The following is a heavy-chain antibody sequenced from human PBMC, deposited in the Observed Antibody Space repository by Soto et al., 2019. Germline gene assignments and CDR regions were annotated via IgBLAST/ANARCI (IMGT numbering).Heavy chain of an antibody. V-gene: IGHV3-15*07. CDR2: VKSKTDGGTT. Sequence: GGSLRLSCAASGFTFRNAWINWVRQAPGKGLERVGRVKSKTDGGTTDFAARGKGKLAIAREDSKNRVYLEMNSLKSEDKGINYCTPDSYIPRLIARMDSRGHATLGTVSS. CDR1: GFTFRNAW. D-gene: IGHD6-25*01. CDR3: TPDSYIPRLIARMDS. J-gene: IGHJ4*03.